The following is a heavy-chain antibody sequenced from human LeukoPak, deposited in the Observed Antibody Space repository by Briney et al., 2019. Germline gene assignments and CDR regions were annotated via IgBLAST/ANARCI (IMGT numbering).Heavy chain of an antibody. V-gene: IGHV3-23*01. CDR2: ITGSGGST. D-gene: IGHD4-23*01. J-gene: IGHJ4*02. CDR1: GFTFSSFA. CDR3: ARALFYGGNSGPGDY. Sequence: GGSLRLSCAASGFTFSSFAMSWVRQAPGKGLEWVSGITGSGGSTYYADSVKGRFTISRDNPKNTLYLQMNSLRAEDTAVYYCARALFYGGNSGPGDYWGQGTLVTVSS.